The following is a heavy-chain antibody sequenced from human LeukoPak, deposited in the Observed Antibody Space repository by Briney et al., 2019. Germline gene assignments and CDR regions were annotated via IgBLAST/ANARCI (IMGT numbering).Heavy chain of an antibody. D-gene: IGHD6-13*01. CDR1: GSTFSSYS. J-gene: IGHJ4*02. Sequence: GGSLRLSCAASGSTFSSYSMNWVRQAPGKGLEWVSSISSSSSYIYYADSVKGRFTISRDNAKNSLYLQMNSLRAEDTAVYYCARGGGGSSSCDYWGQGTLVTVSS. CDR3: ARGGGGSSSCDY. V-gene: IGHV3-21*01. CDR2: ISSSSSYI.